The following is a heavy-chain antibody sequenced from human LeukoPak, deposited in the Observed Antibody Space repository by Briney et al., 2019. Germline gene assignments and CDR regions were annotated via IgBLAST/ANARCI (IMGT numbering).Heavy chain of an antibody. J-gene: IGHJ4*02. CDR1: GFTFSSYW. CDR2: IKQDGSEK. Sequence: GGSLRLSCAASGFTFSSYWMSWVRQAPGKGLEWVANIKQDGSEKYYVDSVKGRFTISRDNAKNSLYLQMNSLRAEDTAVYYCAKDRYYYDSSGYVDYWGQGTLVTVSS. V-gene: IGHV3-7*01. CDR3: AKDRYYYDSSGYVDY. D-gene: IGHD3-22*01.